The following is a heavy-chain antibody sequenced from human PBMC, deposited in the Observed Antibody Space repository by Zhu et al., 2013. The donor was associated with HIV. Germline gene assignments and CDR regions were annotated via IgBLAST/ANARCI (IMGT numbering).Heavy chain of an antibody. V-gene: IGHV1-3*01. CDR1: GYTFTSYA. CDR2: INAGNGNT. D-gene: IGHD4-17*01. CDR3: ARDDRLRQNRFDY. Sequence: QVQLVQSGAEVKKPGASVKVSCKASGYTFTSYAMHWVRQAPGQRLEWMGWINAGNGNTKYSQKFQGRVTITRDTSASTAYMELSSLRSEDTAVYYCARDDRLRQNRFDYWGQGTLGHRLL. J-gene: IGHJ4*02.